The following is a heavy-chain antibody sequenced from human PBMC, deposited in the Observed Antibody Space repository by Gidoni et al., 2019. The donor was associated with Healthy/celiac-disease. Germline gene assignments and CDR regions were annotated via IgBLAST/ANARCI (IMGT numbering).Heavy chain of an antibody. J-gene: IGHJ6*02. CDR2: IKQDGSEK. CDR1: GFTFSSYW. CDR3: AREDYDPRYYYGMDV. Sequence: EVQLVESGGGLVQPGGSLRRSCAASGFTFSSYWMSWVLQATGKGLEWVANIKQDGSEKYYVDSVKGRFTISRDNAKNSLFLQMNSLRAEDTAVYYCAREDYDPRYYYGMDVWGQGTTVTVSS. D-gene: IGHD4-17*01. V-gene: IGHV3-7*01.